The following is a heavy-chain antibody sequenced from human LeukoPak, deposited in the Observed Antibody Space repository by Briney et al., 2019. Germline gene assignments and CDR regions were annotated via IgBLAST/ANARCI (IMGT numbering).Heavy chain of an antibody. D-gene: IGHD2-8*01. CDR1: GLTFSNYA. CDR2: ISDSGGST. Sequence: GGSLRLSCAASGLTFSNYAMTWVRLAPGKGLEWVSSISDSGGSTYYADSVKGRFTISRDNSRNTLYLQMDSLRADDTAVYYCAKLPDCANDACTEGDYWGQGTLVTVSS. J-gene: IGHJ4*02. V-gene: IGHV3-23*01. CDR3: AKLPDCANDACTEGDY.